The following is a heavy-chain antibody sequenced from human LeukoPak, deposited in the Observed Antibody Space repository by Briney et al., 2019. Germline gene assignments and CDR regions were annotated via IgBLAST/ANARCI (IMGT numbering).Heavy chain of an antibody. CDR1: GFTFSSYA. V-gene: IGHV3-30*18. CDR3: AKDRGYSYGLYYFDY. J-gene: IGHJ4*02. CDR2: ISYDGSNK. D-gene: IGHD5-18*01. Sequence: GGSLRLSCAASGFTFSSYAMSWVRQAPGKGLEWVAVISYDGSNKYYADSVKGRFTISRDNSKNTLYLQMNSLRAEDTAVYYCAKDRGYSYGLYYFDYWGQGTLVTVSS.